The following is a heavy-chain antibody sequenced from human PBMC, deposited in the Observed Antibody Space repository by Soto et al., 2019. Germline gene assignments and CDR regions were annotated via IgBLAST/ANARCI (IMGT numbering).Heavy chain of an antibody. J-gene: IGHJ4*02. Sequence: EVQLLESGGGLVQPGGSLRLSCAASGFTFSSYAMSWVRQAPGKGLEWVSAISGSGGSTYYADSVKGRFTISRDNSKNTLYLQMNSQRAEDTAVYYCAKGQYSCGWYGGYMFDYWGQGALVTVSS. CDR2: ISGSGGST. CDR3: AKGQYSCGWYGGYMFDY. CDR1: GFTFSSYA. V-gene: IGHV3-23*01. D-gene: IGHD6-19*01.